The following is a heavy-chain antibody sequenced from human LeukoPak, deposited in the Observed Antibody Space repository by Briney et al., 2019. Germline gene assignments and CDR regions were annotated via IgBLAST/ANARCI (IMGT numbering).Heavy chain of an antibody. V-gene: IGHV3-30*02. J-gene: IGHJ4*02. CDR3: AKGLAAAVLCYFDY. CDR1: GFTFSSYG. CDR2: IRYDGSDK. Sequence: GGSLRLSCAASGFTFSSYGMHWVRQAPGKGLEWVAFIRYDGSDKYYADSVKGRFTISRDNPKNTLYLQMNSLRAEDTAVYYCAKGLAAAVLCYFDYWGQGTLVTVSS. D-gene: IGHD6-13*01.